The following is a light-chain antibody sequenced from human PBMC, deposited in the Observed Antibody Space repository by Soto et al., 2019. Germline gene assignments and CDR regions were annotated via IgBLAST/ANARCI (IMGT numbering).Light chain of an antibody. CDR2: DAS. J-gene: IGKJ2*01. CDR3: QQYNSYPRT. CDR1: QTISSW. Sequence: DIQMTQSPSTLSASVGDRVTITCRASQTISSWLAWYQQKPGKAPKLLIYDASSLESGVPSRVSGSGSGTEFTLTISSLQPDDFATYYCQQYNSYPRTCGQGTKLEIK. V-gene: IGKV1-5*01.